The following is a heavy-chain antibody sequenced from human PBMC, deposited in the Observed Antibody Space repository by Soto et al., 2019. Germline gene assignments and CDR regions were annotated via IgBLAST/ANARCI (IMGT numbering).Heavy chain of an antibody. CDR2: IYYSGST. V-gene: IGHV4-31*03. CDR1: GGSISSGGYY. CDR3: ARVSHSYCTSTSCYAFDI. J-gene: IGHJ3*02. D-gene: IGHD2-2*01. Sequence: SETLSLTCTVSGGSISSGGYYWSWIRQHPGKGLEWIGYIYYSGSTYYNPSLKSRVTISVDTSKNQFSLKLSSVTAADTAVYYCARVSHSYCTSTSCYAFDIWGKGTMVTVSS.